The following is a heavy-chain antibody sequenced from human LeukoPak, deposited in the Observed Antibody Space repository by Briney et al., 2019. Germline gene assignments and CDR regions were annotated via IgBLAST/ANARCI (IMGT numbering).Heavy chain of an antibody. J-gene: IGHJ5*02. CDR3: ARDMMVRGVMMGGWFDP. CDR2: IFYSGST. D-gene: IGHD3-10*01. Sequence: SETLSLTCTVSSGSISTSNYYWGWVRQPPGKALEWIGNIFYSGSTYYSPSLKSRVTMSVDTSKNQFSLKLSSVTAADTAVYYCARDMMVRGVMMGGWFDPWGQGTLVTVSS. V-gene: IGHV4-39*07. CDR1: SGSISTSNYY.